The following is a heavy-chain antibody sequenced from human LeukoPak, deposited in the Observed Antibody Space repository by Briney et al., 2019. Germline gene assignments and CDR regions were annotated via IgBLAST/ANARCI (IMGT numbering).Heavy chain of an antibody. J-gene: IGHJ4*02. CDR3: AREGLATMIRGVIPY. V-gene: IGHV4-59*01. CDR2: IYYSGNT. CDR1: GGSISSYY. D-gene: IGHD3-10*01. Sequence: SETLSLTCTVSGGSISSYYWSWIRQPPGKGLEWIGYIYYSGNTNYNPSLKSRVTISVDTSKNQFSLKLSSVTAADTAVYYCAREGLATMIRGVIPYWGQGTLVTVSS.